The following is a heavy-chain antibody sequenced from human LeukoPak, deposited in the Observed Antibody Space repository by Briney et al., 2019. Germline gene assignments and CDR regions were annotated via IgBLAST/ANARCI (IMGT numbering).Heavy chain of an antibody. CDR3: ARKHCSSTSCYLDD. CDR1: GLTFSSYA. CDR2: ISGSGGST. Sequence: PGGSLRLSCAASGLTFSSYAMSWVRQAPGKGLEWVSAISGSGGSTYYADSVKGRFTISRDNSKNTLYLQMNSLRAEDTAVYYCARKHCSSTSCYLDDWGQGTLVTVSS. V-gene: IGHV3-23*01. J-gene: IGHJ4*02. D-gene: IGHD2-2*01.